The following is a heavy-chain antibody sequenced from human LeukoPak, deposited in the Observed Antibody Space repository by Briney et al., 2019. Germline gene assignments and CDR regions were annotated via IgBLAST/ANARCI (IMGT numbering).Heavy chain of an antibody. V-gene: IGHV4-39*01. CDR1: GGSISSSRYY. Sequence: SETLSLTCTVSGGSISSSRYYWGWIRQPPGKGLEWIGSIYYSGSAYYNPSLKSRVTISVDTSKNQFSLKLSSVTAADAAVYYCARQVYYDSSGYQGSRDYWGQGTLVTVSS. D-gene: IGHD3-22*01. CDR2: IYYSGSA. J-gene: IGHJ4*02. CDR3: ARQVYYDSSGYQGSRDY.